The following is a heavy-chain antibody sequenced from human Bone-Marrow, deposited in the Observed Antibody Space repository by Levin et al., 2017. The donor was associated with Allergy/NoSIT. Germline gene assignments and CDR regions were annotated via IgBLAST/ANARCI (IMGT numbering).Heavy chain of an antibody. CDR2: IYYSGST. Sequence: PSQTLSLTCTVSGGSISSGGYYWSWIRQHPGKGLEWIGYIYYSGSTYYNPSLKSRVTISVDTSKNQFSLKLSSVTAADTAVYYCARDRVDILTGLVMDVWGKGTTVTVSS. J-gene: IGHJ6*03. V-gene: IGHV4-31*03. CDR3: ARDRVDILTGLVMDV. CDR1: GGSISSGGYY. D-gene: IGHD3-9*01.